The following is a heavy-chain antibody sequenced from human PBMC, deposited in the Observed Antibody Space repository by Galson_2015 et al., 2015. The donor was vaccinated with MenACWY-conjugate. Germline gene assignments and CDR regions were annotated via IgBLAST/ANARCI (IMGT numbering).Heavy chain of an antibody. Sequence: SLRLSCAASVFTFRNYWMTWVRQAPGKGLEWVASIKKDGSEKYYVDSVKGRFTISRDNAKNSMYLEMNSLRAEDTAVYYCARGHYGMDVWGQGTTVTASS. V-gene: IGHV3-7*03. CDR3: ARGHYGMDV. CDR1: VFTFRNYW. J-gene: IGHJ6*02. CDR2: IKKDGSEK.